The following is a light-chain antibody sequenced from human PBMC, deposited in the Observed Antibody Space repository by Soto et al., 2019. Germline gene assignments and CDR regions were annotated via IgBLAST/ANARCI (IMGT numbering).Light chain of an antibody. CDR1: SSDVGSYNL. V-gene: IGLV2-23*02. CDR3: CSYAGRATWV. J-gene: IGLJ3*02. Sequence: QSALTQPASVSGSPGQSITISCTGTSSDVGSYNLVSWYQQQPGKAPKLMIYEVTKRPSGVSNRFSGSKSGNTASLIISGLQAEDEADYYCCSYAGRATWVFGGGTKLTVL. CDR2: EVT.